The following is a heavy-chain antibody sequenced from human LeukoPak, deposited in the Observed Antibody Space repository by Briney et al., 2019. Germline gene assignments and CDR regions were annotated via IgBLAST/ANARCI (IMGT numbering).Heavy chain of an antibody. J-gene: IGHJ4*02. D-gene: IGHD3-10*01. Sequence: PSETLSLTCTVSGGSISSSSYYWGWIRQPPGKGLEWIGSIYYSGSTYYNPSLKSRVTISVDTSKDQFSLKLSSVTAADTAVYYCARGVSMVRGGIFDYWGQGTLVTVSS. CDR3: ARGVSMVRGGIFDY. V-gene: IGHV4-39*07. CDR2: IYYSGST. CDR1: GGSISSSSYY.